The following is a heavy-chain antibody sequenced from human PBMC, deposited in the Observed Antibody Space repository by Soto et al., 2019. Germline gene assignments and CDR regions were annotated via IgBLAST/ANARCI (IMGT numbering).Heavy chain of an antibody. CDR3: ARNALGYCSGGSCTDWFDP. Sequence: QVQLQQWGAGLLKPSETLSLTCAVYGGSFSGYYWSWIRQPPGKGLEWIGEINHSGSTNYNPSLKSRVTISVDTSKNQFSLKLSSVTAADTAVYYCARNALGYCSGGSCTDWFDPWGQGTLVTVSS. J-gene: IGHJ5*02. CDR2: INHSGST. CDR1: GGSFSGYY. V-gene: IGHV4-34*01. D-gene: IGHD2-15*01.